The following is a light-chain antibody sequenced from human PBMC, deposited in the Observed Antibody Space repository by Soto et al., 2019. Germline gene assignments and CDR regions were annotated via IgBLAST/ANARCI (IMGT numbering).Light chain of an antibody. V-gene: IGKV1-5*01. CDR3: QHYNSFSAT. Sequence: DIQMTQSPSTLSASVGDRVTITCRASQSVSNWLAWYQQRPGKAPQLLMYGASTLDSGVPSRFSGSVSGTNVTLTISSLQPDDFATYYCQHYNSFSATFGPGTKVDIK. CDR2: GAS. J-gene: IGKJ3*01. CDR1: QSVSNW.